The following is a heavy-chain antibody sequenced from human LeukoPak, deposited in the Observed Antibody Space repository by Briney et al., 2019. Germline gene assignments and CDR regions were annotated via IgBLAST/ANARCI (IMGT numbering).Heavy chain of an antibody. V-gene: IGHV1-69*05. Sequence: SVKVSCKASGGTFSSYAISWVRQAPGQGLEWMGGIIPIFGTANYAQKFQGRVTITTDESTSTAYMELSSLRSEDTAVYYCARDGQQTAVAGTNWFDPWGQGTLVTVAS. CDR1: GGTFSSYA. CDR2: IIPIFGTA. D-gene: IGHD6-19*01. J-gene: IGHJ5*02. CDR3: ARDGQQTAVAGTNWFDP.